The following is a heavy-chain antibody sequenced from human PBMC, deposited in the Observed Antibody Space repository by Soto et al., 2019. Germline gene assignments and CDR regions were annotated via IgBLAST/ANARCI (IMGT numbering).Heavy chain of an antibody. V-gene: IGHV4-30-4*01. Sequence: QVQLQESGPGLVKPSQTLSLTCTVSGGSISSGDYYWSWIRQPPGKGLEWIGYIYYSGSTYYNPSLKSRVTISVDTSKNQFPLKLSSVTAADTAVYYCAREARIVVVPAAPLHYYGMDVWGQGTTVTVSS. D-gene: IGHD2-2*01. CDR1: GGSISSGDYY. CDR3: AREARIVVVPAAPLHYYGMDV. J-gene: IGHJ6*02. CDR2: IYYSGST.